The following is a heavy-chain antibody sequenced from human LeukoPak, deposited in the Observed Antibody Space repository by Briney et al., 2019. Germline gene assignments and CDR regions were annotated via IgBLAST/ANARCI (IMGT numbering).Heavy chain of an antibody. D-gene: IGHD5-18*01. Sequence: GASVNVSCTASGYSFSDFYIHWVRQAPGQGLEWMGWINPKSGATTYAERFRGRVTMTRETSFNTVYLELTSLYSDDTAVFYCARDYSDGYNRRDAFDIWGQGTTLIVSS. CDR3: ARDYSDGYNRRDAFDI. CDR2: INPKSGAT. CDR1: GYSFSDFY. V-gene: IGHV1-2*02. J-gene: IGHJ3*02.